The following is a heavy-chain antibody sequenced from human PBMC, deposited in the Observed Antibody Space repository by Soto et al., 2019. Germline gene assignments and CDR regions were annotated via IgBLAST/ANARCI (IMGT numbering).Heavy chain of an antibody. J-gene: IGHJ4*01. CDR1: GASINNYD. D-gene: IGHD2-8*01. V-gene: IGHV4-59*01. CDR2: IHYSGST. CDR3: ASWVGVY. Sequence: QVQLQESGPGLVKPSETLSLPCTVSGASINNYDWNWIRQPPGKGLEWVGWIHYSGSTKYNPSLENRVTISQGTSKNPDSLKVKSVSTADAALYSSASWVGVYWGYGIPVTVSS.